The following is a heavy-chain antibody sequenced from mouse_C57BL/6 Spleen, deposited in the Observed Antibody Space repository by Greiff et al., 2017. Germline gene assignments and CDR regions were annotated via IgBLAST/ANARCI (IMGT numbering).Heavy chain of an antibody. J-gene: IGHJ1*03. V-gene: IGHV1-72*01. CDR2: IDSNSGGT. CDR1: GYTFTSYW. Sequence: VQLQQPGAEFVKPGASVKLSCKASGYTFTSYWMHWVKQRPGRGLEWIGRIDSNSGGTKYNEKFKSKATLTVAKPSSTAYMQLSILTSEDYAVYYCARSGHCYGSSYGYCDVWGTGTTVTVSS. D-gene: IGHD1-1*01. CDR3: ARSGHCYGSSYGYCDV.